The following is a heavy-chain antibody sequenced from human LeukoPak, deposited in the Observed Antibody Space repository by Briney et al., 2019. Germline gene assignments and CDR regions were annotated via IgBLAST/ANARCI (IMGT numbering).Heavy chain of an antibody. V-gene: IGHV4-4*07. CDR2: IYTSGST. CDR3: ARDGSGTYYYFIDV. CDR1: GGSISRYY. J-gene: IGHJ6*03. D-gene: IGHD3-10*01. Sequence: PSETLSLTCTVSGGSISRYYWSWIRQPAGKGLEWIGRIYTSGSTNYNPCLKHRVTMSADTSKDQFSLKLSSVTAADTAVYYCARDGSGTYYYFIDVWGKGTTVTVS.